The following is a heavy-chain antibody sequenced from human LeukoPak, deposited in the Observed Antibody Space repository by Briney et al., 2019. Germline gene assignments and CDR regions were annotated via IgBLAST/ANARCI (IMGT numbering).Heavy chain of an antibody. V-gene: IGHV1-2*02. CDR1: GYTFTGYY. Sequence: ASVKVSCKASGYTFTGYYMHWVRQAPGQGLEWMGWINPNSGGTNYAQKFQGRVTMTRDTSISTAYMELSRLRSDDTAVYYCARARHYDFWSGYFGYFDYWGQGTLVTVSS. J-gene: IGHJ4*02. CDR3: ARARHYDFWSGYFGYFDY. CDR2: INPNSGGT. D-gene: IGHD3-3*01.